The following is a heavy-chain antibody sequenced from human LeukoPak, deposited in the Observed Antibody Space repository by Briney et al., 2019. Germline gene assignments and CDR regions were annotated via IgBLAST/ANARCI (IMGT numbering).Heavy chain of an antibody. J-gene: IGHJ2*01. CDR2: FDPEDGET. CDR3: ATDLTGGATVWYFDL. Sequence: GASVKVSCTVSGYTLTELSMHWVRQAPGKGLEWMGGFDPEDGETIYAQKFQGRVTMTEDTSTDTAYMELSSLRSEDTAVYYCATDLTGGATVWYFDLCGRGTLVTVSS. V-gene: IGHV1-24*01. D-gene: IGHD7-27*01. CDR1: GYTLTELS.